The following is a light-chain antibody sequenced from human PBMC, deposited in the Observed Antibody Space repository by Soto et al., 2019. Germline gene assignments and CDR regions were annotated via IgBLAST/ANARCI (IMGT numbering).Light chain of an antibody. CDR2: DVT. J-gene: IGLJ1*01. CDR1: SSDFGGYNY. CDR3: SSYISSSTLEV. V-gene: IGLV2-14*03. Sequence: QSALTQPASVSGSPGQSITISCTGTSSDFGGYNYVSWYQHHPGKAPKLLIYDVTTRPSGVSNRFSGSKSGNTASLTISGLQPEDEADYYCSSYISSSTLEVFGTGTKVTVL.